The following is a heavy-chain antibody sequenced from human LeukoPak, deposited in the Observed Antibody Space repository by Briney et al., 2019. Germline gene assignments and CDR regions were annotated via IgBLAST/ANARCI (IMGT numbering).Heavy chain of an antibody. D-gene: IGHD5-12*01. J-gene: IGHJ4*02. Sequence: ASVKVSCKASGYTFTSYDITWVRQAPGQGLERMGWITPYNGSTNYAQKLQGRVTMTTDTSTSTAYMELRSLRSDDTAVYYCARDSDYSGYDWFVYWGQGTLVTVSS. CDR2: ITPYNGST. CDR1: GYTFTSYD. V-gene: IGHV1-18*01. CDR3: ARDSDYSGYDWFVY.